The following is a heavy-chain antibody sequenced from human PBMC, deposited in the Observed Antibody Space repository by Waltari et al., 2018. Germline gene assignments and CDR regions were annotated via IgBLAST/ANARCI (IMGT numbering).Heavy chain of an antibody. V-gene: IGHV4-38-2*02. CDR1: GFSMTRSY. J-gene: IGHJ6*02. CDR2: VFHTGSP. CDR3: AGEKARYGFDV. Sequence: QLQESGPGLVKPSETLSLTCSVSGFSMTRSYWAWIRQPPGKGLEWIGSVFHTGSPSHNPSLKSRVTISVDASKNQFTLRLTAVTAADTAVYYCAGEKARYGFDVWGQGTTVTVSS.